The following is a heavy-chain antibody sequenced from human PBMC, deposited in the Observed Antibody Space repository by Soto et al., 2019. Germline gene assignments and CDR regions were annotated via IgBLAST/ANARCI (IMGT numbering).Heavy chain of an antibody. V-gene: IGHV1-8*02. D-gene: IGHD2-8*01. Sequence: SVKLSCKAPGYTFTTHNINWVRQATGQGLEWMGWLNPNSGTTGYAQKFQDRITLTRDTSKTTDYMELSSLTSDDKAVYFCVRYGVAADYWGQGTQVTVSS. J-gene: IGHJ4*01. CDR3: VRYGVAADY. CDR2: LNPNSGTT. CDR1: GYTFTTHN.